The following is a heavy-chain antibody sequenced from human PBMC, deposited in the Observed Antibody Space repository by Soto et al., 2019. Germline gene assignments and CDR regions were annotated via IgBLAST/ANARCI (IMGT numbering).Heavy chain of an antibody. CDR2: MSQGGTT. CDR1: GVSIANFF. CDR3: ARDRGGITVAANPLGEWFDP. Sequence: SETLSLTCTVSGVSIANFFWSWIRQPPGKGLEWIDYMSQGGTTTYNPSLKGRATISVDTSKNQLSLKLTSVTAADTAMYYCARDRGGITVAANPLGEWFDPWGPGTLVTVSS. V-gene: IGHV4-59*08. J-gene: IGHJ5*02. D-gene: IGHD6-19*01.